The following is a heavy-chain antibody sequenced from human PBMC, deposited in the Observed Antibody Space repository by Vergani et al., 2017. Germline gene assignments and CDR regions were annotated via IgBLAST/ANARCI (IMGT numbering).Heavy chain of an antibody. CDR2: ISYDGSNT. V-gene: IGHV3-30-3*01. CDR1: GFTFSSYA. D-gene: IGHD2-2*02. CDR3: ARGPSSLLYRAGYFQH. J-gene: IGHJ1*01. Sequence: QVQLVESGGGVVQPGRSLRLSCAASGFTFSSYAMHWVRQAPGKGLEWVAVISYDGSNTYYADSVKGRFTISRDNSKNTLYLQMNSLRAEDTAVYYCARGPSSLLYRAGYFQHWGQGTLVTVSS.